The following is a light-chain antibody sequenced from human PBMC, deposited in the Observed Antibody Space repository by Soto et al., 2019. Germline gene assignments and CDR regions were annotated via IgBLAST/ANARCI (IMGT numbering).Light chain of an antibody. CDR3: ISLARRSTYV. Sequence: QSALTHPASVSGSPGQSITISCTGTSSDVGAYNFVSWYQPYPGKAPKVMIYEVNDRPSGVSNRFSGSKSGNTASLTISGLRAEAEADYYCISLARRSTYVFGSGTKITGL. CDR1: SSDVGAYNF. CDR2: EVN. V-gene: IGLV2-14*01. J-gene: IGLJ1*01.